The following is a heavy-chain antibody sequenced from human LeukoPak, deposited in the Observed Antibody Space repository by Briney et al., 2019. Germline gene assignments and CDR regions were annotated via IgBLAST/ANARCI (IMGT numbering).Heavy chain of an antibody. CDR2: IYKTGST. CDR1: GNSITIGGYY. CDR3: ARDVLR. Sequence: PSQTLSLTCTVSGNSITIGGYYWSWIRQPPGKGLECIGYIYKTGSTYYNPSLKSRVTMSVDTSRNQFSLKLNSVTAADTAVYYCARDVLRWGQGTLVTVSP. V-gene: IGHV4-31*03. J-gene: IGHJ4*02.